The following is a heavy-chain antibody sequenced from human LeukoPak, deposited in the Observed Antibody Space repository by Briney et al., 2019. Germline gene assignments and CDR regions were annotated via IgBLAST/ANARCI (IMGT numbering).Heavy chain of an antibody. J-gene: IGHJ4*02. CDR2: ISYDGSNK. Sequence: GGSLRLSRAASGFTFSSYAMHWVRQAPGKGLEWVAVISYDGSNKYYADSVKGRFTISRDNSKNTLYLQMNSLRAEDTAVYYCARVSSGWYVDYWGQGTLVTVSS. CDR3: ARVSSGWYVDY. D-gene: IGHD6-19*01. CDR1: GFTFSSYA. V-gene: IGHV3-30-3*01.